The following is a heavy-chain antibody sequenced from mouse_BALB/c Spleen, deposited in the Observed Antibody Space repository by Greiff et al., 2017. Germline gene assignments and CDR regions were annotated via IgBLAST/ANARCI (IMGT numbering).Heavy chain of an antibody. J-gene: IGHJ4*01. CDR2: IWAGGST. CDR3: ARETLYGRAMDY. CDR1: GFSLTSYG. V-gene: IGHV2-9*02. D-gene: IGHD1-1*01. Sequence: QVQLQQSGPGLVAPSQSLSITCTVSGFSLTSYGVHWVRQPPGKGLEWLGVIWAGGSTNYNSALMSRLSISKDNSKSQVFLKMNSLQTDDTAMYYCARETLYGRAMDYWGQGTSVTVSS.